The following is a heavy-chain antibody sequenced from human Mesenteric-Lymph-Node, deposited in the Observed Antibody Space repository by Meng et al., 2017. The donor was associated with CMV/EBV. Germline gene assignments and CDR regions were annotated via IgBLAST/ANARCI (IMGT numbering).Heavy chain of an antibody. CDR2: ISGSGGST. Sequence: GGSLRLSCAASGFSVSNNYMTWVRQAPGKGLEWVSAISGSGGSTYYADSVKGRFTISRDNSKNTLYLQMNSLRAEDTAVYYCAMSGSERGDYWGQGTLVTVSS. CDR3: AMSGSERGDY. V-gene: IGHV3-23*01. D-gene: IGHD2-15*01. J-gene: IGHJ4*02. CDR1: GFSVSNNY.